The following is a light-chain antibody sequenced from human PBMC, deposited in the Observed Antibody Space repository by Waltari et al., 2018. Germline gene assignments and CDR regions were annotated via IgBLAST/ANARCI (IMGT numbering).Light chain of an antibody. CDR3: QQYYSTPYT. J-gene: IGKJ2*01. V-gene: IGKV4-1*01. Sequence: DIVMPQSPDSLAVSLGERATINCKSSQSVLYSSNNKNYLAWHQQKPGQPPKLLLYWASTRESGVPDRFSGSGSGTDFTLTISTLQAEDVAIYYCQQYYSTPYTFGQGTKLEIK. CDR2: WAS. CDR1: QSVLYSSNNKNY.